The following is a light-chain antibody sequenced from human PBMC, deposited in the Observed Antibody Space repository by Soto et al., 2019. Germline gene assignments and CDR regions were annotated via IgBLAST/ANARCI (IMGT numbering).Light chain of an antibody. Sequence: DIQMNQSPSTLSASVGDRVTITCRASQSISSWLAWYQQKPGKAPKLLIYDASSLESGVPSRFSGSGSGTEFTRTISSLQPDDFATYYCQQYNSMGTFGQGTKVEIK. CDR2: DAS. CDR3: QQYNSMGT. J-gene: IGKJ1*01. V-gene: IGKV1-5*01. CDR1: QSISSW.